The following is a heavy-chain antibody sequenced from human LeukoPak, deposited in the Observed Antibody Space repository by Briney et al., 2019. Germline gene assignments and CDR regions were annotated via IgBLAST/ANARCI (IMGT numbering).Heavy chain of an antibody. V-gene: IGHV1-46*01. CDR1: GYTFTSYY. Sequence: ASVKVSCKASGYTFTSYYMHWVRQAPGQGLEWMGIINPSGGSTSYAQKFQGRVTMTRDTSTSTVYMELSSLRSGDTAVYYCARERQWLVPDYYYYGMDVWGQGTTVTVSS. D-gene: IGHD6-19*01. J-gene: IGHJ6*02. CDR3: ARERQWLVPDYYYYGMDV. CDR2: INPSGGST.